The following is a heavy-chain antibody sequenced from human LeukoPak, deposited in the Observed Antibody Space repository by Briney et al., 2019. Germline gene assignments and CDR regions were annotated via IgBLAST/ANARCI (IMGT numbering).Heavy chain of an antibody. Sequence: ASVKVSCKASGYTFTGYYMHWVRQAPGQGLEWMGWLNPNSGGTNYAQKFQGRVTMTRDTSISTAYMELSRLRSDDTAVYYCARECRSTSCYGGGPYYYYYGMDVWGQGTTVTVSS. CDR3: ARECRSTSCYGGGPYYYYYGMDV. V-gene: IGHV1-2*02. CDR1: GYTFTGYY. D-gene: IGHD2-2*01. CDR2: LNPNSGGT. J-gene: IGHJ6*02.